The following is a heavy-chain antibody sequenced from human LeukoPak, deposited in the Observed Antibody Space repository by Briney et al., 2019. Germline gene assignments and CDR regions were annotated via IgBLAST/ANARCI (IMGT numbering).Heavy chain of an antibody. CDR3: ARGNGYSPRGGFDI. V-gene: IGHV1-46*01. D-gene: IGHD5-24*01. Sequence: ASVKVSCKASGYSFTNYYIHWVRQAPGQGLEWMGMINPSGGSTSYAQKFQGRVTMTMDTSTSTVYMDLSSLRSDDTVVYYCARGNGYSPRGGFDIWGQGTMVTVSS. J-gene: IGHJ3*02. CDR1: GYSFTNYY. CDR2: INPSGGST.